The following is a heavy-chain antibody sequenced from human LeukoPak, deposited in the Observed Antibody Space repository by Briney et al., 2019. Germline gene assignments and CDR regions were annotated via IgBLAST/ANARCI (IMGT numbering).Heavy chain of an antibody. D-gene: IGHD3-10*01. CDR3: ARDRDYYGSGSLDY. V-gene: IGHV1-2*04. CDR1: GYTFTCYY. Sequence: ASVKVSCKASGYTFTCYYIHWVRQAPGQGLEWMVWINPNSGGTNYAQKFQGWVTMTRDTSISTAYMELSRLRSDDTAVYYCARDRDYYGSGSLDYWGQGTLVTVSS. J-gene: IGHJ4*02. CDR2: INPNSGGT.